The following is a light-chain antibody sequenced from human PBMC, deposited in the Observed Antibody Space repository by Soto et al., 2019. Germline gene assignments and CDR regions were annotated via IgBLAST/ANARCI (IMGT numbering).Light chain of an antibody. CDR2: EAS. Sequence: EIVMTQSPATLSVSPGERATLSCRASQSLGSNLAWYHHKPGQAPRLLLYEASIRATGIPARFSGDGSGTEFTLTISSLQSEDFGIYYCQKYNQWPWTFGPGTKVDIK. CDR3: QKYNQWPWT. CDR1: QSLGSN. V-gene: IGKV3-15*01. J-gene: IGKJ1*01.